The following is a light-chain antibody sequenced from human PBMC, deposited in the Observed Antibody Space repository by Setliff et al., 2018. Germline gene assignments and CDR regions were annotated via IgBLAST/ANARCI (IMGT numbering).Light chain of an antibody. J-gene: IGLJ1*01. Sequence: QSALTQPPSASGSPGQSVTISCTGTSSDIGGYKYVSWHQQHPGKAPKLMIFEVSKRPSGVPDRFSGSKSGNTASLTVSGLQGEDEADYYCSSYASSINPYVFGTGTKGTVL. CDR1: SSDIGGYKY. CDR2: EVS. CDR3: SSYASSINPYV. V-gene: IGLV2-8*01.